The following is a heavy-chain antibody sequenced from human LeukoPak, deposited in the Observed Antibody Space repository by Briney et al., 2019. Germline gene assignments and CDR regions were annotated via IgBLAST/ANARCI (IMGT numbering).Heavy chain of an antibody. J-gene: IGHJ4*02. CDR1: GFTFSSYW. CDR2: IKQDGSEK. Sequence: QPGGSLRLSCAASGFTFSSYWMSWVRQAPGKGLEWVANIKQDGSEKYYVDSVKGRFTISRDNAKNSLYLQMNSLRAEDTAVYYCARGGRDTAMAPDYWGQGTLVTVSS. D-gene: IGHD5-18*01. CDR3: ARGGRDTAMAPDY. V-gene: IGHV3-7*01.